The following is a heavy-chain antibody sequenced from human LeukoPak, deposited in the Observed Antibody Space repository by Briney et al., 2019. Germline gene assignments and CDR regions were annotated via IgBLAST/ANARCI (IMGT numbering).Heavy chain of an antibody. CDR1: GFTFSSYS. J-gene: IGHJ6*03. V-gene: IGHV3-48*01. D-gene: IGHD2-15*01. Sequence: GGSLRLSCAASGFTFSSYSMDWVRQAPGKGLEWVSYISSSSSTIYYADSVKGRFTISRDNAKNSLYLQMNSLRAEDTAVYYCAADSYYYYYMDVWGKGTTVTVSS. CDR2: ISSSSSTI. CDR3: AADSYYYYYMDV.